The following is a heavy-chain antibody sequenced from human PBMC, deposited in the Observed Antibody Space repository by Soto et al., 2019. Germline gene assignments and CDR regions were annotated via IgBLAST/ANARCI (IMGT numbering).Heavy chain of an antibody. CDR3: ARYDERYYGLDV. Sequence: QVQLVESGGGLVKPGGSLRLSCAAAGFTFSDYYMSWIRQAPGKGLEWISYISGNNIYTNYEDSVKGRFTISRDNAKNSLYLQMNSLRAEDTAVYYCARYDERYYGLDVWGQGTTVTVSS. CDR2: ISGNNIYT. J-gene: IGHJ6*02. V-gene: IGHV3-11*05. D-gene: IGHD3-16*01. CDR1: GFTFSDYY.